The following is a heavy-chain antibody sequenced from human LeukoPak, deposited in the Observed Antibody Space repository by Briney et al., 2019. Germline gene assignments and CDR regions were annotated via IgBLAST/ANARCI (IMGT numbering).Heavy chain of an antibody. CDR1: GFTFSSYS. CDR3: ARVEQLVLNY. Sequence: GGSLRLSCAASGFTFSSYSMNWVRQAPGKGLEWVSSISSSSSYIYYAHSVKGRFSISRDNAKNSLYLQMNSLRAEDTAVYYCARVEQLVLNYWGQGTLVTVSS. CDR2: ISSSSSYI. V-gene: IGHV3-21*01. J-gene: IGHJ4*02. D-gene: IGHD6-13*01.